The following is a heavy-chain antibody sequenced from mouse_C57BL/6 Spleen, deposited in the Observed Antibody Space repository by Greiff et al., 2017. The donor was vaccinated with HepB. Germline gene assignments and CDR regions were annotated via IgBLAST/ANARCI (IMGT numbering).Heavy chain of an antibody. CDR2: IYPGDGDT. D-gene: IGHD1-1*01. V-gene: IGHV1-80*01. J-gene: IGHJ4*01. Sequence: VQLQQSGAELVKPGASVKISCKASGYAFSSYWMNWVKQRPGKGLEWIGQIYPGDGDTNYNGKFKGKATLTADKSSSTAYMQLSSLTSEDAAVYFCASPPVITTVVGAMDYWGQGTSVTVSS. CDR1: GYAFSSYW. CDR3: ASPPVITTVVGAMDY.